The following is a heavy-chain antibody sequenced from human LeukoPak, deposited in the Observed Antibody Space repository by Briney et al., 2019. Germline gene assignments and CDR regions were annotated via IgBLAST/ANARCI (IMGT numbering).Heavy chain of an antibody. J-gene: IGHJ6*02. CDR3: ARASDYGDYFSGMDV. CDR1: GFTFSSYS. Sequence: PGGSLRLSCAASGFTFSSYSMNWVRQPPGEGLEWVSSISSSSSYIYYADSVKGRFTISRDNAKNSVYLQMNSLRVEDTAVYYCARASDYGDYFSGMDVWGQGTTVTVSS. D-gene: IGHD4-17*01. V-gene: IGHV3-21*01. CDR2: ISSSSSYI.